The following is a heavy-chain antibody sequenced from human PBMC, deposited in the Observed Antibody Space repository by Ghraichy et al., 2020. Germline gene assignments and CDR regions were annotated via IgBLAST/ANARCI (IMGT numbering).Heavy chain of an antibody. J-gene: IGHJ6*03. V-gene: IGHV3-23*01. CDR3: AKGLRITRIVVVMSDYYYMDV. CDR1: GFTFSSYA. Sequence: GSLNISCAASGFTFSSYAMSWVRQAPGKGLEWVSAISGSGGSTYYADSVKGRFTISRDNSKNTLYLQMNSLRAEDTAVYYCAKGLRITRIVVVMSDYYYMDVWGKGTTVTVSS. D-gene: IGHD3-22*01. CDR2: ISGSGGST.